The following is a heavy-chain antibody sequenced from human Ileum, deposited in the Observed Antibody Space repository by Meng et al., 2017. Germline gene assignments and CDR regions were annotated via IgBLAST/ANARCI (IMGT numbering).Heavy chain of an antibody. V-gene: IGHV4-4*02. CDR2: IFQSGRT. J-gene: IGHJ4*02. Sequence: QGQVRGSGPRRVKPSGTLSLTCAVAGTWWSWVRQPPGKGLEWIGEIFQSGRTNYNPSLKSRVTISIDKSKSQISLQLSAVTAADTAVYSCATSNDRDVYYLGYWGQGTLVTVSS. CDR1: GTW. D-gene: IGHD3-22*01. CDR3: ATSNDRDVYYLGY.